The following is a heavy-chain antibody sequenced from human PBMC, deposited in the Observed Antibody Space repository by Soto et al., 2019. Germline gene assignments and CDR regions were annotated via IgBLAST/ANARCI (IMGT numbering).Heavy chain of an antibody. J-gene: IGHJ3*02. CDR1: GFTFSSYA. CDR2: ISGSGGST. Sequence: PGGSLRLSXAASGFTFSSYAMSWVRQAPGKGLEWVSAISGSGGSTYYADSVKGRFTISRDNSKKTLYLQMNSLRAEDTAVYYCAKDSMIVVVRPLDIWGQGTMVTVSS. CDR3: AKDSMIVVVRPLDI. D-gene: IGHD3-22*01. V-gene: IGHV3-23*01.